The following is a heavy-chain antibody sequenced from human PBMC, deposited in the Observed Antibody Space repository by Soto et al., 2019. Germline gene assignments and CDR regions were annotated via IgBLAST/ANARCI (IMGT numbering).Heavy chain of an antibody. CDR1: GGTFSSYT. CDR3: ASPEYSSSYGLDY. J-gene: IGHJ4*02. CDR2: IIPILGIA. Sequence: SVKVSCKASGGTFSSYTISWVRQAPGQGLEWMGRIIPILGIANYAQKFQGRVTITADKSTSTAYMELSSLRSEDTAVYYCASPEYSSSYGLDYWGQGTRVTVSS. V-gene: IGHV1-69*02. D-gene: IGHD6-6*01.